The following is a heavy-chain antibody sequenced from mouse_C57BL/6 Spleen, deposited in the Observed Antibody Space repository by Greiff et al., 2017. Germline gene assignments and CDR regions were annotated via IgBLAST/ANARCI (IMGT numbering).Heavy chain of an antibody. CDR3: ARKGYYGSSYTWFAY. CDR1: GFTFSSYG. V-gene: IGHV5-6*01. D-gene: IGHD1-1*01. Sequence: EVQLVESGGDLVKPGGSLKLSCAASGFTFSSYGMSWVRQTPDKRLEWVATISSGGSYTYYPDSVKGRFTISRDNAKNTLYLQMSSLKSEDTAMYYCARKGYYGSSYTWFAYWGQGTLVTVSA. J-gene: IGHJ3*01. CDR2: ISSGGSYT.